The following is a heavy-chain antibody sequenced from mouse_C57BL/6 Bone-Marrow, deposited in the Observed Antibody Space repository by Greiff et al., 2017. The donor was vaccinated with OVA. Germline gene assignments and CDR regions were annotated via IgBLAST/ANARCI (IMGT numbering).Heavy chain of an antibody. Sequence: VQLQQSGPGLVKPSQSLSLTCSVTGYSITSGYYWNWIRQFPGNKLEWMGYISYDGSNNYNPSLKNRISITRDTSKNQFFLKLNSVTTEDTATYYCARNYDYDRWYFDVWGTGTTVTVSS. J-gene: IGHJ1*03. CDR3: ARNYDYDRWYFDV. CDR1: GYSITSGYY. V-gene: IGHV3-6*01. CDR2: ISYDGSN. D-gene: IGHD2-4*01.